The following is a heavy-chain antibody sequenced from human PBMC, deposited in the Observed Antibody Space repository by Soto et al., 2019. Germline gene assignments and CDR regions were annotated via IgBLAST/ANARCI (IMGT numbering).Heavy chain of an antibody. CDR1: GGSISSGGYY. V-gene: IGHV4-31*03. CDR3: ARGRFQYSSSPPPPYFDY. CDR2: IYYSGST. D-gene: IGHD6-6*01. Sequence: SETLSLTCTVSGGSISSGGYYWSWIRQHPGKGLEWIGYIYYSGSTYYNPSLKSRVTISVDTSKNQFSLKLSSVTAADTAVYYCARGRFQYSSSPPPPYFDYWGQGTLVTVSS. J-gene: IGHJ4*02.